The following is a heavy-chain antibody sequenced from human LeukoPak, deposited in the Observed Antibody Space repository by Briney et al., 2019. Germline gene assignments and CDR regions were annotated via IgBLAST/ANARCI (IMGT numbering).Heavy chain of an antibody. Sequence: GGSLRLSCAASGFTFSTYSMNWVRQAPGKGLEWVSSISSSIIYIYYADSVKGRFTISRDNAKNSLYLQMNSLRAEDTALYYCAKASRIIWGQGTMVTVSS. V-gene: IGHV3-21*04. CDR1: GFTFSTYS. J-gene: IGHJ3*02. D-gene: IGHD6-13*01. CDR2: ISSSIIYI. CDR3: AKASRII.